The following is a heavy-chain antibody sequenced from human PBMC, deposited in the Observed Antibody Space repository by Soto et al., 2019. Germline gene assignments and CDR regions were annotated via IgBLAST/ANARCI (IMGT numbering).Heavy chain of an antibody. J-gene: IGHJ3*02. CDR2: ISGSGGST. V-gene: IGHV3-23*01. D-gene: IGHD3-3*01. CDR1: GFTFSSYA. CDR3: AKDIFKRPGAFDI. Sequence: EAQLLESWGGLVQPGGSLRLSCAASGFTFSSYAMSWVRQAPGKGLEWVSAISGSGGSTYYADSVKGRFTISRDNSKNTLYVQMNSLRAEDTAVYYCAKDIFKRPGAFDICGQVTMVTVSS.